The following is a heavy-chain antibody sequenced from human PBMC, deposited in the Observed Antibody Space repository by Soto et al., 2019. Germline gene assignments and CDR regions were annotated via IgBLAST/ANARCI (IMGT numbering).Heavy chain of an antibody. CDR2: IYSSGST. Sequence: EVQLVESGGDLIQPGGSLRLSCAASGFTVSSNDMSWVRQAPGKGLEWVSLIYSSGSTHYADSVKGRFTLSRDNSKNTVHLQMNTLRAEDTAVYYCARRPLNSNGAYWGQGTLVTVSS. J-gene: IGHJ4*02. CDR3: ARRPLNSNGAY. V-gene: IGHV3-53*01. CDR1: GFTVSSND. D-gene: IGHD3-22*01.